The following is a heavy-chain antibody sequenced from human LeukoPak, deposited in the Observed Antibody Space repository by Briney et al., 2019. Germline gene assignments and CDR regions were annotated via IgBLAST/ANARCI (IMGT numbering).Heavy chain of an antibody. CDR2: IYYSGST. V-gene: IGHV4-59*12. CDR3: ASRGVVVATDDAFDI. D-gene: IGHD2-15*01. CDR1: GGSISSYY. Sequence: SETLSLTCTVSGGSISSYYWSWIRQPPGKGLEWIGYIYYSGSTNYNPSLKSRVTISVDASKNQFSLKLSSVTAADTAVYYCASRGVVVATDDAFDIWGQGTMVTVSS. J-gene: IGHJ3*02.